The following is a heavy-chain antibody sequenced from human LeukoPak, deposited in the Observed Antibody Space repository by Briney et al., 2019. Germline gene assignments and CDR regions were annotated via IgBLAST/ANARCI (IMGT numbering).Heavy chain of an antibody. CDR2: ISGSGGST. J-gene: IGHJ6*03. Sequence: GGTLRLSCAASGFTFSSYGMSWVRQAPGKGLEWVSAISGSGGSTYYADSVKGRFTISRDNSKNTLYLQMNSLRAEDTAVYYCATNYYGSGLVYYYYYMDVWGKGTTVTISS. D-gene: IGHD3-10*01. CDR3: ATNYYGSGLVYYYYYMDV. V-gene: IGHV3-23*01. CDR1: GFTFSSYG.